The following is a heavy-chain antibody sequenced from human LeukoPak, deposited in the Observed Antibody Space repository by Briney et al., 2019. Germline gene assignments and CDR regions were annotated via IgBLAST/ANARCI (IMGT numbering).Heavy chain of an antibody. J-gene: IGHJ4*02. V-gene: IGHV3-30-3*01. CDR3: ARDEIVGANYFDY. CDR1: GFTFSSYA. CDR2: ISYDGSNK. D-gene: IGHD1-26*01. Sequence: PGRSLRLSCAASGFTFSSYAMHWVRQAPGKGLEWVAVISYDGSNKYYADSVKGRFTISRDNSKNTLYLQRNSLRAEDTAVYYCARDEIVGANYFDYWGQGTLVTVSS.